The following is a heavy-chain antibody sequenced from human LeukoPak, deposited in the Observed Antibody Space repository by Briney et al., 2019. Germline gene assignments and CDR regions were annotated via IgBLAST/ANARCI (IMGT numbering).Heavy chain of an antibody. Sequence: SETLSLTCTVSGGSINTYYWSWIRQPPGKGLEWIGYIYYRGSTNYNPSLKSRVTFSVDTSKNQFSLKLNSVTAADTAVYYCARGGDYGDLRYFDYWGQGTLVTVSS. CDR1: GGSINTYY. CDR2: IYYRGST. D-gene: IGHD4-17*01. V-gene: IGHV4-59*01. CDR3: ARGGDYGDLRYFDY. J-gene: IGHJ4*02.